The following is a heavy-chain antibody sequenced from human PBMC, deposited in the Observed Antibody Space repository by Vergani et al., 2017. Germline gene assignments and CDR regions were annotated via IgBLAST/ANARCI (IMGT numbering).Heavy chain of an antibody. CDR3: AKVTPCGGNPIDYYFDY. Sequence: EVQLLESGGGLVQPGGSLRLSCAASGFTFSSYAMSWVRQAPGKGVEWVSAISGSGGSTYYADSVKGRFTISRDNSKNTLYLQMNSLRAEDTAVYYCAKVTPCGGNPIDYYFDYWGQGTLVTVSS. D-gene: IGHD4-23*01. CDR2: ISGSGGST. V-gene: IGHV3-23*01. CDR1: GFTFSSYA. J-gene: IGHJ4*02.